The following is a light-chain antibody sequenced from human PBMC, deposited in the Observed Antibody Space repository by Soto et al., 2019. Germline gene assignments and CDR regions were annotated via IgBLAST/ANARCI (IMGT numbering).Light chain of an antibody. Sequence: QSALTQPASVSGSPGQSITISCTGTSSDVGGYNYVSWYQQHPGKAPKLMIYDVSNRPSGVSNRFSGSKSGNTASLTISGLQDEDEADYYCSSYTSSSTPYVVFGGGTKLTVL. CDR1: SSDVGGYNY. J-gene: IGLJ2*01. CDR3: SSYTSSSTPYVV. CDR2: DVS. V-gene: IGLV2-14*01.